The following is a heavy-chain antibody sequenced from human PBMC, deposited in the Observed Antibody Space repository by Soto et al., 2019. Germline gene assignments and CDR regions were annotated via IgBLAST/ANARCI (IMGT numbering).Heavy chain of an antibody. CDR3: ARERGYSYGSYYYYYGMDV. J-gene: IGHJ6*02. Sequence: GGSLRLSCAASGFTFSTYWMSWVRQAPGKGLEWVANIKQDGSEKYYMDSVKGRFTISRDNAKNSLYLQMNSLRAEDTAVYYCARERGYSYGSYYYYYGMDVWGQGTTVTVSS. CDR1: GFTFSTYW. D-gene: IGHD5-18*01. CDR2: IKQDGSEK. V-gene: IGHV3-7*01.